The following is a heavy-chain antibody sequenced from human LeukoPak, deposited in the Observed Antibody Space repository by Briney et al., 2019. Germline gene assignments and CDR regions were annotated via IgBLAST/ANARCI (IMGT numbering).Heavy chain of an antibody. CDR1: GGSFSGYY. J-gene: IGHJ5*02. CDR3: ARGTTMIVVVIESGNWFDP. Sequence: SETLSLTCAVYGGSFSGYYWSWIRQPPGKGLEWIGEINHSGSTNYNPSLKSRVTISVDTSKNQFSLKLSSVTAADTAVYYCARGTTMIVVVIESGNWFDPWGQGTLVTVSS. V-gene: IGHV4-34*01. D-gene: IGHD3-22*01. CDR2: INHSGST.